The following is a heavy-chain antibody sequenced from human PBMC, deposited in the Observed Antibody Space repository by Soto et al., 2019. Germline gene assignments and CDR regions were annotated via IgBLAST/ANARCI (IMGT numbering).Heavy chain of an antibody. J-gene: IGHJ5*02. CDR2: ISAYNGNT. CDR3: ARDRNWFDP. Sequence: GASVKVSCKASGYTFTSYGISWVRQAPGQGLEWMGWISAYNGNTNYAQKLQGRVTMTRDTSTSTVYMELSSLRSEDTAVYYCARDRNWFDPWGQGTLVTVSS. V-gene: IGHV1-18*01. CDR1: GYTFTSYG.